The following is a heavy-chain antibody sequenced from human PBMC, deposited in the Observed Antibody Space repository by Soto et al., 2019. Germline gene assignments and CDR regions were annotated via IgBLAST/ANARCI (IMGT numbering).Heavy chain of an antibody. CDR1: GFTFSSYG. V-gene: IGHV3-30*18. CDR2: ISYDGSNK. J-gene: IGHJ4*02. D-gene: IGHD3-16*01. CDR3: AKEVGGGGYFDY. Sequence: PWGSLRLSCAASGFTFSSYGMHWVRQAPGKGLEWVAVISYDGSNKYYADSVKGRFTISRDNSKNTLYLQMNSLRAEDTAVYYCAKEVGGGGYFDYWGQGTLVTVSS.